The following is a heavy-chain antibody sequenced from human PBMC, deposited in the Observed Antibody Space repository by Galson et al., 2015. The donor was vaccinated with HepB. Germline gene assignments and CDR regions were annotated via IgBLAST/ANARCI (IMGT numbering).Heavy chain of an antibody. CDR1: GYTFTSYY. D-gene: IGHD6-13*01. J-gene: IGHJ4*02. Sequence: SVKVSCKASGYTFTSYYMHWVRQAPGQGLEWMGGIIPIFGTANYAQKFQGRVTITADKSTSTAYMELSSLRSEDTAVYYCARDRGIAAAGTNFDYWGQGTLVTVSS. CDR2: IIPIFGTA. CDR3: ARDRGIAAAGTNFDY. V-gene: IGHV1-69*06.